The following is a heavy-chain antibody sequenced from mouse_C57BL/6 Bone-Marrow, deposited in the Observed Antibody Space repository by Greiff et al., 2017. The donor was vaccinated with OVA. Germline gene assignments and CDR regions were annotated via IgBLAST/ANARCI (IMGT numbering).Heavy chain of an antibody. Sequence: QVQLQQSGAELARPGASVKLSCKASGYTFTSYGISWVKQRPGQGLEWIGEIYPRSGNTYYNEKFKGKATLTADKSSSTAYMELRSLTSEDSAVYFCARRHYGFAYWGQGTLVTVSA. CDR3: ARRHYGFAY. D-gene: IGHD1-2*01. CDR2: IYPRSGNT. CDR1: GYTFTSYG. V-gene: IGHV1-81*01. J-gene: IGHJ3*01.